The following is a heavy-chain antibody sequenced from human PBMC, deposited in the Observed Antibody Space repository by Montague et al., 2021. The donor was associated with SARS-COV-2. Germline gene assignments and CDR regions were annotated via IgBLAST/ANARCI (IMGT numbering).Heavy chain of an antibody. CDR3: AKDRQLVGDDAFDI. D-gene: IGHD6-13*01. Sequence: LRLSFAASGFTFSSYAMSWVRQAPGKGLEWVSTISISDGNTYYADSVKGRFTISRDKSKNTLYLQMNSLRAEDTAVYYCAKDRQLVGDDAFDIWGQGTMVTVSS. J-gene: IGHJ3*02. CDR2: ISISDGNT. V-gene: IGHV3-23*01. CDR1: GFTFSSYA.